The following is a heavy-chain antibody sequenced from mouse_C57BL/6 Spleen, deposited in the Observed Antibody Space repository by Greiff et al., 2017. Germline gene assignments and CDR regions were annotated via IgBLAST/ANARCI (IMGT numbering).Heavy chain of an antibody. CDR1: GYTFTDYE. V-gene: IGHV1-15*01. D-gene: IGHD1-3*01. J-gene: IGHJ4*01. Sequence: VKLQQSGAELVRPGASVTLSCKASGYTFTDYEMHWVKQTPVHGLEWIGAIDPETGGTAYNQKFKGKAILTADKSSSTAYMELRSLTSEDSAVYYCARKKWYYAMWDWGQGPSVTVSS. CDR2: IDPETGGT. CDR3: ARKKWYYAMWD.